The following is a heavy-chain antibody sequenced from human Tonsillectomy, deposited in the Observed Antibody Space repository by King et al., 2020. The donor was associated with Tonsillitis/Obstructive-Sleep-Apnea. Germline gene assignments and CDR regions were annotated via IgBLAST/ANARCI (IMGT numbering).Heavy chain of an antibody. Sequence: VQLVESGAEVKKPGASVKVSCKASGYTFTSYCISWVRQAPGQGLEWMGWISGYNGNTNYAQKLQGRGTMTTDTFTSTVYMGLRSLRSDDTAVYYCARAYGSSGYYYFDYWGQGTLVTVSS. V-gene: IGHV1-18*01. D-gene: IGHD3-22*01. CDR3: ARAYGSSGYYYFDY. CDR2: ISGYNGNT. J-gene: IGHJ4*02. CDR1: GYTFTSYC.